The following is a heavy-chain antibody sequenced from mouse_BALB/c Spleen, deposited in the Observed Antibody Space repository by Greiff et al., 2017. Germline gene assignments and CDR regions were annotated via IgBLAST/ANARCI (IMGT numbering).Heavy chain of an antibody. J-gene: IGHJ4*01. CDR1: GFNIKDYY. Sequence: VQLQQSGAELVRSGASVKLSCTASGFNIKDYYMHWVKQRPEQGLEWIGWIDPENGDTKYDPKFQGKATITADTSSNTAYLQLSSLTSEDTAVYYCARSYGYAMDYWGQGTSVTVSS. V-gene: IGHV14-1*02. CDR3: ARSYGYAMDY. CDR2: IDPENGDT. D-gene: IGHD2-12*01.